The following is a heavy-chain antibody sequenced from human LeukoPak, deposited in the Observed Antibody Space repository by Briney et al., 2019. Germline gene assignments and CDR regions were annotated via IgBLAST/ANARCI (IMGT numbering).Heavy chain of an antibody. CDR3: ARRGIAVAEIDY. Sequence: GGSLRLSCAASGFTFSSYSMNWVRQAPGKGLEWVSSISSSSSYIYYADSVKGRFTISRDNAKNSLYLQMNSLRAEDTAVYYCARRGIAVAEIDYWGQGTLVTVSS. D-gene: IGHD6-19*01. V-gene: IGHV3-21*01. CDR2: ISSSSSYI. CDR1: GFTFSSYS. J-gene: IGHJ4*02.